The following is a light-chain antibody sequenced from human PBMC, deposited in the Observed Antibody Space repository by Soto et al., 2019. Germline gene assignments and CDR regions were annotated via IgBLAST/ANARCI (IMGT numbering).Light chain of an antibody. Sequence: DIQMTQSPSTLSGSVGDRVTITCRASQTISSWLAWYQQKPGKAPKLLIYKASTLKSGVPSRFSGSGSGTEFTLNISSLQPDDLATYSCQHYNSYSESFGQGTKVELK. CDR3: QHYNSYSES. CDR1: QTISSW. CDR2: KAS. J-gene: IGKJ1*01. V-gene: IGKV1-5*03.